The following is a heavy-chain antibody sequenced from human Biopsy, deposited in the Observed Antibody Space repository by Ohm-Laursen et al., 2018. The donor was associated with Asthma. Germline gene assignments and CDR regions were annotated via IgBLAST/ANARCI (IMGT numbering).Heavy chain of an antibody. D-gene: IGHD7-27*01. Sequence: GTLSLTWTVSGGSVSSGSYYWGWIRQPPGKGLEWMGSISYTGSAYHNPSLKSRVTISVDTSKNHFSLKLSSVTAADTAVYYCARHWDWGSFFDYWGQGTPVTVSS. CDR2: ISYTGSA. V-gene: IGHV4-39*01. J-gene: IGHJ4*02. CDR3: ARHWDWGSFFDY. CDR1: GGSVSSGSYY.